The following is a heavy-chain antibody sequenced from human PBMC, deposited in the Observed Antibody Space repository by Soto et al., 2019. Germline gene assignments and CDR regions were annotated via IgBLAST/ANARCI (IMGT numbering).Heavy chain of an antibody. CDR3: VSLWSVTGNRDY. J-gene: IGHJ4*02. Sequence: EVQLVESWGGLVQPGGSLRLSCAVSGLTFSDHYMGWVRQAPGKGLDRVGRIRDRVHSQSTEYAASVKGRFTISRDDSRNSLYLQMNSLKMEDAAVFYCVSLWSVTGNRDYWGRGTLVTVSS. CDR2: IRDRVHSQST. CDR1: GLTFSDHY. V-gene: IGHV3-72*01. D-gene: IGHD1-20*01.